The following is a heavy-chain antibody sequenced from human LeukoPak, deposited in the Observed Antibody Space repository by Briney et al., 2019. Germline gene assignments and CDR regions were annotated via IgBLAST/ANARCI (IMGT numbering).Heavy chain of an antibody. Sequence: ASVKVSCKASGYTFTSYDINWVRQATGQGLEWMGWMNPNSGNTGYAQKFQGRVTMTRNTSISTAYMELSSLRSEDTPVYYCARGRRQQWLVRGYWGQGTLVTVSS. CDR3: ARGRRQQWLVRGY. J-gene: IGHJ4*02. V-gene: IGHV1-8*01. CDR2: MNPNSGNT. CDR1: GYTFTSYD. D-gene: IGHD6-19*01.